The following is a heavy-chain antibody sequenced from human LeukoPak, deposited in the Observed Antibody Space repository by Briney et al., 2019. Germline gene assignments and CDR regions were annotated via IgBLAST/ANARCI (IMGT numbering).Heavy chain of an antibody. J-gene: IGHJ6*03. V-gene: IGHV4-30-4*07. CDR2: IYYSGST. CDR3: ARGTYYYDSRDYYYYMDV. CDR1: GVSISSGGYS. Sequence: SETLSLTCAVSGVSISSGGYSWSWIRQPPGKGLEWIGYIYYSGSTYYNPSLKSRLTISVDTSKNQFSLKLSSVTAADTAVYYCARGTYYYDSRDYYYYMDVWGKGTTVTVSS. D-gene: IGHD3-22*01.